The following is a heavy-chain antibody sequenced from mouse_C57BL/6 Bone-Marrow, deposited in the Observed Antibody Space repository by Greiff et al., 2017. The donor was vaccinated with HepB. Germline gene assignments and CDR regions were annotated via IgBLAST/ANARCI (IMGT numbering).Heavy chain of an antibody. D-gene: IGHD1-1*02. V-gene: IGHV5-4*01. CDR2: ISDGGSYT. CDR3: ARDGGGRGFAY. Sequence: EVQVVESGGGLVKPGASLKLSCAASGFTFSSYAMPWVRQTPEQGLEWVATISDGGSYTYYPDNVKGRSTITRDNAKNNLYLQMSHLTSEDTAMYYCARDGGGRGFAYWGQGTLVTVSA. CDR1: GFTFSSYA. J-gene: IGHJ3*01.